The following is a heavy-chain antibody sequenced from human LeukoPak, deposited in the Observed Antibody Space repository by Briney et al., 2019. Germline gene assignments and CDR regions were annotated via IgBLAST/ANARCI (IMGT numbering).Heavy chain of an antibody. V-gene: IGHV3-48*03. CDR1: GFTLSSYQ. CDR2: ISGSDSTV. Sequence: PGGSLRLSCVASGFTLSSYQMNWVRQAPGKGLEWVSSISGSDSTVYYADSVRGRFTISRDSAKNSLYLQMNSLRGEDTAVYYCAKVKAHSSSWYWFDPWGQGTLVTVSS. D-gene: IGHD6-13*01. J-gene: IGHJ5*02. CDR3: AKVKAHSSSWYWFDP.